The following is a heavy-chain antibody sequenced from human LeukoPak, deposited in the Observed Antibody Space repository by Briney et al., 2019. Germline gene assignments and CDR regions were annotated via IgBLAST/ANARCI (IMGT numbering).Heavy chain of an antibody. CDR3: AIGLDLIFGVMNH. Sequence: ASVKVSCKISGHTLTELSMHWVRQAPGEGLEWMGGFDPEDGETIYAQKFQGRVTMTEDTSTDTAYMEVSSLRSEDTAVYYCAIGLDLIFGVMNHWGQGTLVTVSS. D-gene: IGHD3-3*01. CDR1: GHTLTELS. CDR2: FDPEDGET. V-gene: IGHV1-24*01. J-gene: IGHJ5*02.